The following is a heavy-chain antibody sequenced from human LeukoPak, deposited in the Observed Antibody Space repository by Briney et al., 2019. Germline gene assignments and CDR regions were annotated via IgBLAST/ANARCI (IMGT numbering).Heavy chain of an antibody. J-gene: IGHJ4*02. CDR3: ARGPYCTNGVCSRSFDY. Sequence: GASVKVSCKASGYTFTGYYMHWVRQAPGQGLEWMGWINPNSGGTNYAQKFQGRVTMTRDTSISTAYMELSRLRSDDTAVYYCARGPYCTNGVCSRSFDYWGQGTLVTVSP. V-gene: IGHV1-2*02. D-gene: IGHD2-8*01. CDR1: GYTFTGYY. CDR2: INPNSGGT.